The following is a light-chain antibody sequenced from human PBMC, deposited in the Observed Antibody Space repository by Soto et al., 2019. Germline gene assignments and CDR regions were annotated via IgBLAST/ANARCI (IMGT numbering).Light chain of an antibody. CDR3: QQYNSFIWT. V-gene: IGKV1-5*03. CDR1: QSISSW. CDR2: KAS. J-gene: IGKJ1*01. Sequence: DVQMTQSPSILSASVGDRVTITCRASQSISSWLAWYQQKAGKAPKLLISKASNLDSGVPSRFSGSGSGTEFNLTISSLQPEDFATYYCQQYNSFIWTFGQGTKVDI.